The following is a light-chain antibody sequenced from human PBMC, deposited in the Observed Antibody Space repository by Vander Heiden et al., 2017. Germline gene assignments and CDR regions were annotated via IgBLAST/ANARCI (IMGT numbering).Light chain of an antibody. CDR2: GAS. V-gene: IGKV3-15*01. CDR1: QSVSSN. CDR3: HQYNNWPLT. J-gene: IGKJ4*01. Sequence: DIVMTQSPATLSVSPGERATLSCRASQSVSSNLAWYQQKPGQAPRLLIYGASTRATGIPARFSGSGSGTEFTLTISSLQSEDFAVYYCHQYNNWPLTFGGGTKVEIK.